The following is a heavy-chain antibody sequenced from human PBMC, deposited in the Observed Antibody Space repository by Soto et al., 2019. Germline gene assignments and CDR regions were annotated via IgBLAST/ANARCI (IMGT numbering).Heavy chain of an antibody. CDR2: IYHSGST. V-gene: IGHV4-30-2*01. D-gene: IGHD3-9*01. CDR3: ARARTGSYYYYGMDV. Sequence: TLSLTCAVSGGSISSGGYSWSWIRQPPGKGLEWIGYIYHSGSTYYNPSLKSRVTISVDRSKNQFSLKLSSVTAADTAVYYCARARTGSYYYYGMDVWGQGTTVTVSS. J-gene: IGHJ6*02. CDR1: GGSISSGGYS.